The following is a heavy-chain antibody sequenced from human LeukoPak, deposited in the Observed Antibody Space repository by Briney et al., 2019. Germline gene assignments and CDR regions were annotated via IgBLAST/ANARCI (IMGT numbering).Heavy chain of an antibody. CDR3: ARRGYSSGLDY. CDR2: IIPIFGTA. V-gene: IGHV1-69*05. D-gene: IGHD6-19*01. J-gene: IGHJ4*02. Sequence: GASVKVSCKASGGTFSNYAISWVRQVPGQGLEWMGGIIPIFGTANYAQKFQGRVTMTRDTSTSTVYMELSSLRSEDTAVYYCARRGYSSGLDYWGQGTLVTVSS. CDR1: GGTFSNYA.